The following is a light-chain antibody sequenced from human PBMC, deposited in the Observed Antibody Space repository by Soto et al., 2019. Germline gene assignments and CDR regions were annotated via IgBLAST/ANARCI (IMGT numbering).Light chain of an antibody. J-gene: IGKJ1*01. CDR3: QQYYKTPWT. CDR1: QSVLYSSNDKNY. Sequence: LMNPSPDSLSVSLGARATINCKSSQSVLYSSNDKNYLAWYQQKPGQPPKLLIYWASTRESGVPDRFTGSGSGTDFTLTISSRQAEDVAVYYCQQYYKTPWTFGQGTKVAIK. V-gene: IGKV4-1*01. CDR2: WAS.